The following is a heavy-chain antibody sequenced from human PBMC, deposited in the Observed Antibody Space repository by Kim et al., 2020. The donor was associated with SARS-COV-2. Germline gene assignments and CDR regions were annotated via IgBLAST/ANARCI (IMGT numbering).Heavy chain of an antibody. J-gene: IGHJ4*02. Sequence: SVKVSCKASGVSFTTLAISWVRQAPGQGLEWMGWILLFLGVANYAQKFQGRVTITADKSTSTAYMELNSLTSADTAVYFCARGVATTGGCYLGVGTL. V-gene: IGHV1-69*10. D-gene: IGHD5-12*01. CDR2: ILLFLGVA. CDR1: GVSFTTLA. CDR3: ARGVATTGGCY.